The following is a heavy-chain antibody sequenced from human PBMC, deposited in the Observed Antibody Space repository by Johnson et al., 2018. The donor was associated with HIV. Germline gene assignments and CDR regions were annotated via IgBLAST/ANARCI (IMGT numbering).Heavy chain of an antibody. V-gene: IGHV3-48*04. J-gene: IGHJ3*02. CDR1: GFTFSSYA. CDR3: ARDRGSSSGASYILDI. CDR2: ISSSGSTI. D-gene: IGHD6-6*01. Sequence: VQLVESGGGVVQPGRSLRLSCAASGFTFSSYAMHWVRQAPGKGLEWVSYISSSGSTIYYADAVKGRFTISRDNAKNSLYLQMNSLRAEDTAVYYCARDRGSSSGASYILDIWGPGTMVTVSS.